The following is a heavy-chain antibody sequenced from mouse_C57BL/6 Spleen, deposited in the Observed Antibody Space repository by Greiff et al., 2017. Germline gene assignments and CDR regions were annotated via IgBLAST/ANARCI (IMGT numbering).Heavy chain of an antibody. CDR1: GYAFTNYL. D-gene: IGHD1-1*01. J-gene: IGHJ1*03. Sequence: QVQLQQSGAELVRPGTSVKVSCKASGYAFTNYLIEWVKQRPGQGLEWIGVINPGSGGTNYNEKFKGKATLTADKSSSTAYMQLSSLTSEDSAVYFCGNKFITTVVDWYFDVWGTGTTVTVSS. V-gene: IGHV1-54*01. CDR2: INPGSGGT. CDR3: GNKFITTVVDWYFDV.